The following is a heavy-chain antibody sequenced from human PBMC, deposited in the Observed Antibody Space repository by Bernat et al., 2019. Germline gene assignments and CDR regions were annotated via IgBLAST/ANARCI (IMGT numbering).Heavy chain of an antibody. V-gene: IGHV4-39*01. Sequence: QVQLQESGPGLVKPSETLSLTCTVSGGSISSSSYYWGWVRQPPGKGLEWIGSIYYSGNTYYNPSLTRRASISVNMSKQQFSLQLNSVTAADTAVYYFARRNTGIAGNWYFDLWGRGTLVTVSS. CDR3: ARRNTGIAGNWYFDL. D-gene: IGHD2-21*01. J-gene: IGHJ2*01. CDR1: GGSISSSSYY. CDR2: IYYSGNT.